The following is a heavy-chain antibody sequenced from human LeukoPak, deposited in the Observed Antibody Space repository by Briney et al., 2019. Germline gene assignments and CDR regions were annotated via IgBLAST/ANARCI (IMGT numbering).Heavy chain of an antibody. J-gene: IGHJ4*02. D-gene: IGHD2-21*01. CDR3: ARVRLMAVIGLEAD. Sequence: VASVKVSCKASGYTFTDYYIHWVRQAPGQGLEWMGWINPNSGGTRFAQKFQGRVTMTGDTSINTAYMELNRLRSDDTAVYFCARVRLMAVIGLEADWGQGTLVTASS. CDR2: INPNSGGT. CDR1: GYTFTDYY. V-gene: IGHV1-2*02.